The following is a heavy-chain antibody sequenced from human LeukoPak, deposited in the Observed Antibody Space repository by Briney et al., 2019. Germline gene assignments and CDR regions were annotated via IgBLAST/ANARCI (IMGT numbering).Heavy chain of an antibody. CDR1: GDSIAINNYY. V-gene: IGHV4-39*01. Sequence: SETLSLTCPVSGDSIAINNYYWGWIRQPPGKGLEWIGNIYYNGNTYYNPSLKSRVTMSVDTSRNEFSLRLSFVTAADTAFYYCARHIVYDAYKTWGQGTLVTVSS. CDR3: ARHIVYDAYKT. CDR2: IYYNGNT. J-gene: IGHJ4*02. D-gene: IGHD3-16*01.